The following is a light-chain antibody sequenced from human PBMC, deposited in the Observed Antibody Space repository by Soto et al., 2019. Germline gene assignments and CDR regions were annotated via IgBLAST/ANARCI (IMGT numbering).Light chain of an antibody. CDR2: EVT. Sequence: QSALTQPASVSGSPGQSITISCTGTSSDVGDYPYVSWYQQHPGKAPKLIISEVTYRPSGISNRFSCSKSGNTASLTISGLQAEDEADYYCSSYSTRSTLEVFGGGTKLTVL. V-gene: IGLV2-14*01. CDR1: SSDVGDYPY. CDR3: SSYSTRSTLEV. J-gene: IGLJ2*01.